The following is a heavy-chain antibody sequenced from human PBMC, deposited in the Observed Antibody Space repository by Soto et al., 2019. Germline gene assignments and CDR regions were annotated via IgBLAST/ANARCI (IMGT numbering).Heavy chain of an antibody. CDR1: GGSISSYY. J-gene: IGHJ4*02. CDR2: IYYSGST. Sequence: QVQLQESGPGLVKPSETLSLTCTVSGGSISSYYWSWIRQPPGKGLEWIGYIYYSGSTNYNPSLKSRVTISVDTSKNQFSLKLSSVTAADPAVYYCAVIPLAAAGGYYFDYWGQGTLVTVSS. CDR3: AVIPLAAAGGYYFDY. D-gene: IGHD6-13*01. V-gene: IGHV4-59*08.